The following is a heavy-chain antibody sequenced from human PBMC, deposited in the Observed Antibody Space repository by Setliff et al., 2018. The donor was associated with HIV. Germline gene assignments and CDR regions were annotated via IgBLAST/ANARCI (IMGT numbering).Heavy chain of an antibody. J-gene: IGHJ6*03. CDR1: GGSISSYY. V-gene: IGHV4-59*01. D-gene: IGHD2-2*01. CDR3: ARGRRSTSSYYYYNYMDV. Sequence: PSETLSLTCTVSGGSISSYYWSWIRQPPGKGLEWIGYINTSGSTNYNPSLKSRVTISVDTPKNQFSLKLSSVTAADTAVYYCARGRRSTSSYYYYNYMDVWGKGTTVTVSS. CDR2: INTSGST.